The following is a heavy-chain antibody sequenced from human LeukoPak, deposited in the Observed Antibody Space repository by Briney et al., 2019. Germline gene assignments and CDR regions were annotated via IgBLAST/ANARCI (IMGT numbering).Heavy chain of an antibody. CDR1: GDSVSSNSAA. V-gene: IGHV6-1*01. CDR3: ARLGYQLPGGSP. D-gene: IGHD2-2*01. Sequence: SQTLSLTCAISGDSVSSNSAAWNWIRQSPSRGLEWLGRTYYRSKWYNDYAVSVKSRITINPDTSKNQFSLKLSSVTAADTAVYYCARLGYQLPGGSPWGQGTLVTVSS. J-gene: IGHJ5*02. CDR2: TYYRSKWYN.